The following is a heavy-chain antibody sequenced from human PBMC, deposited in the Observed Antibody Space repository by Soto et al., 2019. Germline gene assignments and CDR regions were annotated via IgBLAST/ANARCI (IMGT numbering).Heavy chain of an antibody. Sequence: GASVKVSCKASGNTFTSHYMHWMRQAPGQGLEWMGRINPSGGNTTYAQKFQGRVTITTDTSTSTAYMELRSLRSDDTAVYYCARDEAGNRYWGQGTLVTVSS. D-gene: IGHD3-10*01. CDR2: INPSGGNT. J-gene: IGHJ4*02. CDR1: GNTFTSHY. V-gene: IGHV1-46*01. CDR3: ARDEAGNRY.